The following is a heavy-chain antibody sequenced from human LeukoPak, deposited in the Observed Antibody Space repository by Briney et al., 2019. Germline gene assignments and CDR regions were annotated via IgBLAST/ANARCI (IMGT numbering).Heavy chain of an antibody. J-gene: IGHJ6*03. CDR3: ARQRLIYYYMDV. CDR1: GYSISSAYY. V-gene: IGHV4-38-2*02. Sequence: SETLSLTCIVSGYSISSAYYRGWIRQPPGKGLEWIGSIYHSGSTYYNPSLKSRVTISVDTSKNQFSLKLSSVTAADTAVYYCARQRLIYYYMDVWGKGTTVTISS. CDR2: IYHSGST.